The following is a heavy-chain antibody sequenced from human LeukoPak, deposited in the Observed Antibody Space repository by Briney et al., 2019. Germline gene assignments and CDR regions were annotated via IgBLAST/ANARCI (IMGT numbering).Heavy chain of an antibody. CDR1: GGSFIDYY. D-gene: IGHD3-10*01. J-gene: IGHJ4*02. Sequence: PSETLSLSCAVYGGSFIDYYWSWIRQPPGKGLEWVGEINHSGSTNYNPSLKSRVTISVDKSKNQFSLKLSSVTAADTAVYYCARAWGFGESLDYWGQGTLVTVSS. V-gene: IGHV4-34*01. CDR2: INHSGST. CDR3: ARAWGFGESLDY.